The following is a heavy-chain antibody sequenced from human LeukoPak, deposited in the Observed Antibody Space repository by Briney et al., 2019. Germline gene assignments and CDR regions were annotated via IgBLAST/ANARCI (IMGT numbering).Heavy chain of an antibody. D-gene: IGHD5-12*01. J-gene: IGHJ3*02. CDR3: AGETAGYDAFDI. V-gene: IGHV4-61*01. Sequence: SETLSLTCTVSGGSFSSGSYYWCWIRQPPGKGLEWIGYIYYSGSTNYNPPLKSRVTISVDTSKNQFSLKLSSVTAADTAVYYCAGETAGYDAFDIWGQGTMVTVSS. CDR2: IYYSGST. CDR1: GGSFSSGSYY.